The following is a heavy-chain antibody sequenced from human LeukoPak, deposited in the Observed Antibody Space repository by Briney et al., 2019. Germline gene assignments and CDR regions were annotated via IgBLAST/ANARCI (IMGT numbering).Heavy chain of an antibody. Sequence: QSGGSLRLSCAASGFTFSSYSMNWVRQAPGKGLEWVSYISSSSSTIYYADSVKGRFTISRDNAKNSLYLQMNSLRAEDTAVYYCASRGHSSSFNYYYYYYMDVWGKGTTVTVSS. CDR2: ISSSSSTI. J-gene: IGHJ6*03. CDR3: ASRGHSSSFNYYYYYYMDV. CDR1: GFTFSSYS. V-gene: IGHV3-48*01. D-gene: IGHD6-6*01.